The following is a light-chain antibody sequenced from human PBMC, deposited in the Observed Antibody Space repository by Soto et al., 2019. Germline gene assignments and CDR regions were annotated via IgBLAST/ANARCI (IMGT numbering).Light chain of an antibody. V-gene: IGKV3-11*01. CDR2: DAS. CDR3: QQRSDSIT. J-gene: IGKJ5*01. CDR1: HSVTTR. Sequence: EFVLTQSPDTLSLSPGERATLSCWASHSVTTRLAWFQQRPGQTPRLLIYDASTRAPGIPARFSGRGSGADFTLTISSLEPEDFVVYYCQQRSDSITFGQGTRLEIK.